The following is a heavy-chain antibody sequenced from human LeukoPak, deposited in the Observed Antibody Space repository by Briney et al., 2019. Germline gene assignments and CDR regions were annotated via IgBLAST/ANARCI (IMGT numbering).Heavy chain of an antibody. V-gene: IGHV4-39*01. CDR3: ARQSPFTVTTPY. Sequence: SETLSLTCTASGGSISSSSYYWGWIRQPPGKGLEWTGSIYYSGSTYYNPSLKSRVTISVDTSKNQFSLKLSSVTAADTAVYYCARQSPFTVTTPYWGQGTLVTVSS. CDR2: IYYSGST. CDR1: GGSISSSSYY. D-gene: IGHD4-11*01. J-gene: IGHJ4*02.